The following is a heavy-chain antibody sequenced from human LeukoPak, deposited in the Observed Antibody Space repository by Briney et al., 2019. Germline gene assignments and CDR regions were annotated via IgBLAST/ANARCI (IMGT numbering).Heavy chain of an antibody. Sequence: SETLSLTYAVYGGSFSGCYWSWIRQPPGKGLEWIGEINHSGSTNYNPSLKSRVTISVDTSKNQFSLKLSSVTAADTAVYYCARGGGYSYGPNHFDYWGQGTLVTVSS. V-gene: IGHV4-34*01. D-gene: IGHD5-18*01. CDR2: INHSGST. J-gene: IGHJ4*02. CDR1: GGSFSGCY. CDR3: ARGGGYSYGPNHFDY.